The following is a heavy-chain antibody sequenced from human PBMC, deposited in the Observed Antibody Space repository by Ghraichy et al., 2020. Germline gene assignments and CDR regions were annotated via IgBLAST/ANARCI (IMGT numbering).Heavy chain of an antibody. J-gene: IGHJ3*02. CDR2: IKQDGSEK. CDR3: ARDYGDYVDAFDI. CDR1: GFTFSSYW. V-gene: IGHV3-7*01. Sequence: GESLNISCAASGFTFSSYWMSWVRQAPGKGLEWVANIKQDGSEKYYVDSVKGRFTISRDNAKNSLYLQMNSLRAEDTAVYYCARDYGDYVDAFDIWGQGTMVTVSS. D-gene: IGHD4-17*01.